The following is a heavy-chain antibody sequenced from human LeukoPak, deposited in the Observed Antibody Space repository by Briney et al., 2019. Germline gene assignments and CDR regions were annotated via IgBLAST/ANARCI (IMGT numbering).Heavy chain of an antibody. D-gene: IGHD1-1*01. CDR1: GGSISSYY. Sequence: SETLSLTCTVSGGSISSYYWSWLRQPPGKGLEWIGYIYYSGSTNYNPSLKSRVTISVDTSKNQFSLKLSSVTAADTAVYYCARARRWNAAVEGWWLDPWGQGTLVTVSS. J-gene: IGHJ5*02. CDR3: ARARRWNAAVEGWWLDP. V-gene: IGHV4-59*01. CDR2: IYYSGST.